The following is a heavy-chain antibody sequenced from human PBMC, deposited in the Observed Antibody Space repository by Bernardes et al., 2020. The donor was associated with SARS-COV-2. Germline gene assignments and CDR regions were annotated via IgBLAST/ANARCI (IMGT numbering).Heavy chain of an antibody. Sequence: GGSLRLSCALSGSNSVDYAMTWVRQAPGKGLEWISIISGTGSKIFDADSVKGRFIISRDNSKNLLYLQMNSLRAKDTAVYYCAKDRRGNWNYVGSFDYCGQGTLVTVSS. V-gene: IGHV3-23*01. CDR2: ISGTGSKI. CDR3: AKDRRGNWNYVGSFDY. D-gene: IGHD1-7*01. J-gene: IGHJ4*02. CDR1: GSNSVDYA.